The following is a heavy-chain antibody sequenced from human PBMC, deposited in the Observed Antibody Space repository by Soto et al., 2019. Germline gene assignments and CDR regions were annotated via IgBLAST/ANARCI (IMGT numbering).Heavy chain of an antibody. Sequence: QVQLQESGPRLVKPSQTLSLTCSVSGVSISSGDTYWAWIRQAPGKGLEWIGYILHSGSTYYNPSLDSRLTISLDTSKNPFSLRLRSVTAADTAVYFCARAPENSENWNPYYFDYWGQGTLVTVS. CDR2: ILHSGST. CDR1: GVSISSGDTY. CDR3: ARAPENSENWNPYYFDY. D-gene: IGHD1-1*01. V-gene: IGHV4-30-4*01. J-gene: IGHJ4*02.